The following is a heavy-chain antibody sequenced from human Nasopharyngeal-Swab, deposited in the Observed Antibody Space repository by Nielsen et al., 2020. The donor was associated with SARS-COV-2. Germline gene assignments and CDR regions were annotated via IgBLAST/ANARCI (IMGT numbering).Heavy chain of an antibody. Sequence: ASVKVSCKASGYTFTSYGISWVRQAPEQGLEWMGWISAYNGNTNYAQKLQGRVTMTTDTSTSTAYMELRSLRSDDTAVYYCARDTYYDILTGYPLDYWGQGTLVTVSS. CDR3: ARDTYYDILTGYPLDY. CDR1: GYTFTSYG. V-gene: IGHV1-18*01. CDR2: ISAYNGNT. D-gene: IGHD3-9*01. J-gene: IGHJ4*02.